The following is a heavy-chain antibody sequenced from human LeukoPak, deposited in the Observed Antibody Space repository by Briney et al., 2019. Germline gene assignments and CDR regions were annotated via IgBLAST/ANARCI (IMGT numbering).Heavy chain of an antibody. CDR3: ASMAHYYDSSGYYLPMDV. Sequence: SVKVSCKASGGTFSSHAISWVRQAPGQGLEWMGGIIPIFGTANYAQKFQGRVTITADESTSTAYMELSSLRSEDTAVYYCASMAHYYDSSGYYLPMDVWGKGTTVTVSS. J-gene: IGHJ6*03. CDR2: IIPIFGTA. V-gene: IGHV1-69*13. CDR1: GGTFSSHA. D-gene: IGHD3-22*01.